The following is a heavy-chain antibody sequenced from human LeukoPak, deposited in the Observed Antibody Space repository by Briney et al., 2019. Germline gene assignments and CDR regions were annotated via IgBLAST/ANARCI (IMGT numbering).Heavy chain of an antibody. D-gene: IGHD2-2*01. CDR3: ARAKGGRGYCSSTSCLHWYFDL. Sequence: SETLSLTCTVSGGSISSYYWSWIRQPAGKGLEWIGRIYTSGSTNYNPSLKSRVTMSVDTSKNQFSLKLSSVTAADTAVYYCARAKGGRGYCSSTSCLHWYFDLWGRGTLVTVSS. CDR2: IYTSGST. J-gene: IGHJ2*01. CDR1: GGSISSYY. V-gene: IGHV4-4*07.